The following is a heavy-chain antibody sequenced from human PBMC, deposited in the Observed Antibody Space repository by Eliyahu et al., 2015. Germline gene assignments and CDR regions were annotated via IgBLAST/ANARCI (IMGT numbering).Heavy chain of an antibody. CDR3: ARDFQVDDMILVAVHFDY. V-gene: IGHV1-18*01. CDR1: GYTFTSYG. J-gene: IGHJ4*02. CDR2: ISGYNRQK. D-gene: IGHD3-22*01. Sequence: AEVKKPGASVKLSCKTSGYTFTSYGISWVRQAPGQGLEWMGWISGYNRQKKYAQKFQSRATMTRDTSTSTAYMELSSLRSDDTAVYYCARDFQVDDMILVAVHFDYWGQGALVTVSS.